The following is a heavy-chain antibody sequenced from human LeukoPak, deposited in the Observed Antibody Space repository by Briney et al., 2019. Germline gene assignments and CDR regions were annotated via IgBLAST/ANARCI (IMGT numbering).Heavy chain of an antibody. Sequence: PGGSLRLSCAASGFTFSSYGMHWVRQAPGKGLEWVAVIWYDGSNKYYADSVKGRFTISRDNSKNTLYLQMNSLRAEDTAVYYCARDETGSGSYYPFYYGMDVWGQGTTVTVSS. CDR2: IWYDGSNK. D-gene: IGHD3-10*01. V-gene: IGHV3-33*01. CDR3: ARDETGSGSYYPFYYGMDV. CDR1: GFTFSSYG. J-gene: IGHJ6*02.